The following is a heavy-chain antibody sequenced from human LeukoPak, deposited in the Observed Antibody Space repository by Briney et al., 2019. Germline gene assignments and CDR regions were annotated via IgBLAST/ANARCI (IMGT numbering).Heavy chain of an antibody. CDR1: GFTFSSHA. J-gene: IGHJ4*02. Sequence: GGSLRLSCPASGFTFSSHAVNWVRQAPGKGLEWVSAISGSGGSTYYPDSVKGRFTISRDNSKNTLYLQMDSLRAEDTAVYYCAKDMEVKGTYYYDSSGRSIDYWGQGTLVTVSS. V-gene: IGHV3-23*01. CDR2: ISGSGGST. CDR3: AKDMEVKGTYYYDSSGRSIDY. D-gene: IGHD3-22*01.